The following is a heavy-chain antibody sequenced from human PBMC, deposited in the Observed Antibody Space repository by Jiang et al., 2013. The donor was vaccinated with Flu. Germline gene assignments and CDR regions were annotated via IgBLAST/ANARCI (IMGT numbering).Heavy chain of an antibody. J-gene: IGHJ4*02. Sequence: GSGLVKPSETLSLTCTVSGGSISSDSYYWVWIRQSPEKGLEWIGSIYHSGSTYYRPSLKRRVTISVDTSNNQFSLNLRSVTAADTAVYYCARAQKYSGFELPYFDHWGQGTLVTVSS. CDR2: IYHSGST. D-gene: IGHD5-12*01. V-gene: IGHV4-39*07. CDR1: GGSISSDSYY. CDR3: ARAQKYSGFELPYFDH.